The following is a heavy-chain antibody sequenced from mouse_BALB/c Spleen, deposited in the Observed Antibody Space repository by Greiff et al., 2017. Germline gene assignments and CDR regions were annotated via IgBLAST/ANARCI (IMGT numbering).Heavy chain of an antibody. V-gene: IGHV1-15*01. CDR2: IDPETGGT. J-gene: IGHJ4*01. CDR3: TRKGVGRDYYAKDY. D-gene: IGHD4-1*01. CDR1: GYTFTDYE. Sequence: VKLMESGAELVRPGASVTLSCKASGYTFTDYEMHWVKQTPVHGLEWIGAIDPETGGTAYNQKFKGKATLTADKSSSTAYMELRSLTSEDSAVYYCTRKGVGRDYYAKDYWGQGTSVTVSA.